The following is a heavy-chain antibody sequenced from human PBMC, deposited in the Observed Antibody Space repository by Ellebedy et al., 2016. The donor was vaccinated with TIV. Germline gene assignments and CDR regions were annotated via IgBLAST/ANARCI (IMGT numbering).Heavy chain of an antibody. Sequence: GGSLRLSXAASGFTFSSNWLSWVRQAPGKGLEWVANIKQDGSEKYYVDSVKGRFTISRDNAKNSLYLQMNSLRAEDTAVYYCARSEQDSVTEYYFDYWGQGTLVTVSS. J-gene: IGHJ4*02. CDR1: GFTFSSNW. CDR3: ARSEQDSVTEYYFDY. V-gene: IGHV3-7*01. CDR2: IKQDGSEK. D-gene: IGHD4-11*01.